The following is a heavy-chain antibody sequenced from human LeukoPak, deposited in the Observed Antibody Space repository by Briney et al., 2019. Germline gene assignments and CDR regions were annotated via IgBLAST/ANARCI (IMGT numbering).Heavy chain of an antibody. CDR2: IIPILGIA. CDR3: ASNDYYDSSGYDDEVGYYYYYGMDV. V-gene: IGHV1-69*04. D-gene: IGHD3-22*01. J-gene: IGHJ6*02. CDR1: GGTFSRYA. Sequence: ASVKVSCKASGGTFSRYAISWVRQAPGQGLEWMGRIIPILGIANYAQKFQGRVTITADKSTSTAYMELSSLRSEDTAVYYCASNDYYDSSGYDDEVGYYYYYGMDVWGQGTAVTVSS.